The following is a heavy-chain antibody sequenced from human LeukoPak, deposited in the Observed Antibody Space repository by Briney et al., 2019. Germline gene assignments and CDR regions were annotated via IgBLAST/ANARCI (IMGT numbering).Heavy chain of an antibody. Sequence: SETLSLTCAVYGGSFRVYYWSRIRPPPGKGLEWIGEINHSGSTNYNPSLQSRVTISVDTSKTQSSLNLSSVSAEVTAVYYCAIGAGCCGSSCYYRDDWGQGTLVTVSS. D-gene: IGHD2-15*01. V-gene: IGHV4-34*01. CDR1: GGSFRVYY. J-gene: IGHJ4*02. CDR2: INHSGST. CDR3: AIGAGCCGSSCYYRDD.